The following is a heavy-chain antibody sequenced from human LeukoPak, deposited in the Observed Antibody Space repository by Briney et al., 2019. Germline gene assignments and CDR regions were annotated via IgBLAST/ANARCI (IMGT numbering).Heavy chain of an antibody. J-gene: IGHJ5*02. D-gene: IGHD6-6*01. CDR3: ARTKRTVDYSTSSTANWFDP. CDR2: IHHSGST. V-gene: IGHV4-30-2*01. CDR1: GGFISSGGYY. Sequence: PSETLSLTCSVSGGFISSGGYYWSWIRQPPGKGLEWIGYIHHSGSTNDNPSLKSRVTISVDGSKNQFSLKLSSVTAADTAMYYCARTKRTVDYSTSSTANWFDPWGQGTLVTVSS.